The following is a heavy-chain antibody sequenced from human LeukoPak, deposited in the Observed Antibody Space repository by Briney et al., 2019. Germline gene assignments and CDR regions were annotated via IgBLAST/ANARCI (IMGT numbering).Heavy chain of an antibody. V-gene: IGHV5-51*01. CDR1: GCGFTTYW. CDR3: ARQFRDSSGYYSYYFDY. CDR2: IYRGDSDT. D-gene: IGHD3-22*01. Sequence: GAALQISCKGSGCGFTTYWIGWVRQMPGRGLEWMGMIYRGDSDTRYSPSFQGQVTISADKSISTAYLQWSSLKASDTAMYYCARQFRDSSGYYSYYFDYWGQGTLVTVSS. J-gene: IGHJ4*02.